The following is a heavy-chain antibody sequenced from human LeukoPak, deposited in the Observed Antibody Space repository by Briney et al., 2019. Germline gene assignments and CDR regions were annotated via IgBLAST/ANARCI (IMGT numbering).Heavy chain of an antibody. D-gene: IGHD2-2*01. J-gene: IGHJ4*02. V-gene: IGHV1-69*04. CDR1: GGTFSSYA. Sequence: SVKVSCKASGGTFSSYAISWVRQAPGQGLEWMGRIIPILGIANYAQKFQGRVTITADKSTSTAYMELSSLRSEDTAVYYCARSPGRSCNGTDCYYYWGQGTPVAVSS. CDR2: IIPILGIA. CDR3: ARSPGRSCNGTDCYYY.